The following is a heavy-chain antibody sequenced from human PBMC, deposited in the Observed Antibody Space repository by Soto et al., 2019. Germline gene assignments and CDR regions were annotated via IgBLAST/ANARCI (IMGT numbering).Heavy chain of an antibody. CDR1: GFTFSSYG. V-gene: IGHV3-30*18. CDR2: ISYDGSNK. J-gene: IGHJ6*02. CDR3: AKGDYYDSSGYYNYYGMDV. D-gene: IGHD3-22*01. Sequence: QVQLVESGGGVVQPGRSLRLSCAASGFTFSSYGMHWVRQAPGKGLEWVAVISYDGSNKYYADSVKGRFTISRDNSKNPLYLQMNSLRAEDTAVYYCAKGDYYDSSGYYNYYGMDVWGQGTTVTVSS.